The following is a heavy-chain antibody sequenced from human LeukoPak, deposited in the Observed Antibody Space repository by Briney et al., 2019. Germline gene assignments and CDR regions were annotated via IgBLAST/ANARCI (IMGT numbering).Heavy chain of an antibody. CDR1: GFTVSGNY. CDR3: ASRDKGYYYGMDV. CDR2: LYSGGST. D-gene: IGHD5-24*01. Sequence: GGSLRLSCAASGFTVSGNYMSWVRQAPGKGLEWVSLLYSGGSTYYADSVKGRFSISRDNSKNTLYLQMNSLKAEDTAVYYCASRDKGYYYGMDVWGQGTTVTVSS. V-gene: IGHV3-66*01. J-gene: IGHJ6*02.